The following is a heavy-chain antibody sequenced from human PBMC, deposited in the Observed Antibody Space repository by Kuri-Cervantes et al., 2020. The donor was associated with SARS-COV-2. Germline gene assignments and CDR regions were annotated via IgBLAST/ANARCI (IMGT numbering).Heavy chain of an antibody. V-gene: IGHV4-30-4*08. Sequence: SETLSLTCTVSGGSISSGDYYWSWIRQPPGKGLEWIGYIYYSGSTYYNPSLKSRLTVSVDTSKNQFSLKLTSVTAADTAVYYCARDFRGSGLEYYMDVWGKGTTVTVSS. CDR2: IYYSGST. CDR3: ARDFRGSGLEYYMDV. J-gene: IGHJ6*03. D-gene: IGHD6-19*01. CDR1: GGSISSGDYY.